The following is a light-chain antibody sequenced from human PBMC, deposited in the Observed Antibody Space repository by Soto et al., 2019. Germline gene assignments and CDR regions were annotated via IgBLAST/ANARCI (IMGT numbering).Light chain of an antibody. CDR2: AVT. Sequence: QSALTQPASVSGSPGQSITISCTGTSSDVGGYNFVSWYHQHPGKAPKLLIYAVTNRPSGISNRFSGSKSGNTASLTISGLQAEDEADYYCTSYTSSSTLVFGGGTKLPS. J-gene: IGLJ2*01. CDR1: SSDVGGYNF. V-gene: IGLV2-14*01. CDR3: TSYTSSSTLV.